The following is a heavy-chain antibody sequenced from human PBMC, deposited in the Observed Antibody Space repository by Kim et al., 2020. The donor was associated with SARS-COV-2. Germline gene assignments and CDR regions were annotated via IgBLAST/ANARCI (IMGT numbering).Heavy chain of an antibody. J-gene: IGHJ4*02. CDR1: GFTFSNAW. D-gene: IGHD3-10*01. V-gene: IGHV3-15*01. CDR3: ATVGRVY. CDR2: IKRKSDGANV. Sequence: GGSLRLSCVASGFTFSNAWMRWVRQAPGRGLEWVGHIKRKSDGANVDYAAAVKDRFTISRDDSKNTLYLQMNSVKVEDTAVYYCATVGRVYWGQGTRVSIST.